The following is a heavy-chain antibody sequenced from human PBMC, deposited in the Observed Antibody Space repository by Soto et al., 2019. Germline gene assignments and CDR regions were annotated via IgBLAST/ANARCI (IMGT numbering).Heavy chain of an antibody. D-gene: IGHD3-22*01. CDR3: ARGQYYYDSSGSIDY. V-gene: IGHV4-30-4*02. CDR1: GFSISSGYYY. J-gene: IGHJ4*02. CDR2: IYYSGST. Sequence: SDTLSLTCTFSGFSISSGYYYWSWIRQPPGKGLEWIGYIYYSGSTYYNPSLKSRVTISVDTSKNQFSLKLSSVTAADTAVYYCARGQYYYDSSGSIDYWGQGTLVNVSS.